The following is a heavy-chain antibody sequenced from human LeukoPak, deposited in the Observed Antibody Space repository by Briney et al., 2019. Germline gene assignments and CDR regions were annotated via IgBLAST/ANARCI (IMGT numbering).Heavy chain of an antibody. V-gene: IGHV1-18*01. J-gene: IGHJ6*02. CDR3: ARDHDSSDYYYYGMDV. D-gene: IGHD3-22*01. CDR1: GYTFTSYG. Sequence: ASVKVSCKASGYTFTSYGISWVRQAPGQGLKWMGWISAYNGNTNYAQKLQGRVTMTTDTSTSTAYMELRSPRSDDTAVYYCARDHDSSDYYYYGMDVWGQGTTVTVSS. CDR2: ISAYNGNT.